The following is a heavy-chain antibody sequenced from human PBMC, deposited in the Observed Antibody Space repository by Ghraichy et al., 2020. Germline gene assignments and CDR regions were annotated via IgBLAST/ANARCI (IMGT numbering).Heavy chain of an antibody. D-gene: IGHD6-13*01. CDR1: GGTFSSYA. Sequence: SVKVSCKASGGTFSSYAISWVRQAPGQGLEWMGGIIPIFGTANYAQKFQGRVTITADESTSTAYMELSSLRSEDTAVYYCAREENATAAAGRPLYYWGHGTLVTVSS. V-gene: IGHV1-69*13. CDR3: AREENATAAAGRPLYY. J-gene: IGHJ4*01. CDR2: IIPIFGTA.